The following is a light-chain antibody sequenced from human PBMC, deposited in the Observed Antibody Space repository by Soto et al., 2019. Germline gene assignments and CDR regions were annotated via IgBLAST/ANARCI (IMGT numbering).Light chain of an antibody. CDR1: NVDVGGYNY. CDR2: KVS. J-gene: IGLJ1*01. V-gene: IGLV2-14*01. CDR3: ASYTIKTTYV. Sequence: QSALTQPASASGSPGQSITISCTGTNVDVGGYNYVSWYQHHPGKAPKLLIFKVSNRPSGVSNRFSGSKSGNTASLTISGLQSEDEADYYCASYTIKTTYVFGSGTKVTVL.